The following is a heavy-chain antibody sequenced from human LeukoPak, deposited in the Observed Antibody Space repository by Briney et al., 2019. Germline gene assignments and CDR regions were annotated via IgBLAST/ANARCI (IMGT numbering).Heavy chain of an antibody. V-gene: IGHV1-8*01. CDR3: ARGHSPLRYFDWLSNHNWFDP. CDR1: GYTFTSYD. CDR2: MNPNSGNT. J-gene: IGHJ5*02. D-gene: IGHD3-9*01. Sequence: GASVKVSCKASGYTFTSYDINWVRQATGQGLEWMGWMNPNSGNTGYAQKFQGRVTMIRNTSISTAYMELSSLRSEDTAVYYCARGHSPLRYFDWLSNHNWFDPWGQGTLVTVSS.